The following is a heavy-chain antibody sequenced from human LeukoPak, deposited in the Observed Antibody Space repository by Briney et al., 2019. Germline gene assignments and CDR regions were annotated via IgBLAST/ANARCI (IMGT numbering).Heavy chain of an antibody. D-gene: IGHD6-13*01. V-gene: IGHV3-64D*09. J-gene: IGHJ1*01. Sequence: GGSLRLSCSASGFTFSSYAMHWVRQAPGKGLEYVSAISSNGGSTYYADSVKGRFTISRDNSKNTLYLQTSSLRAEDTAVYYCVKGSHYSSSWYGAEYFQHWGQGTLVTVSS. CDR1: GFTFSSYA. CDR2: ISSNGGST. CDR3: VKGSHYSSSWYGAEYFQH.